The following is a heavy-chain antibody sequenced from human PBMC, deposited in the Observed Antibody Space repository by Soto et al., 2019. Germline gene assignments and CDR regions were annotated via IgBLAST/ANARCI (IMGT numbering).Heavy chain of an antibody. CDR3: TRVLSHYDILTGYYRD. Sequence: GGSLRLSCPASGFTFGDYAMSWVRQAPGKGLEWVGFIRSKAYGGTTEYAASVKGRFTISRDDSKSIAYLQMNSLKTEDTAVYYCTRVLSHYDILTGYYRDWGQGTLVTVSS. CDR2: IRSKAYGGTT. D-gene: IGHD3-9*01. V-gene: IGHV3-49*04. J-gene: IGHJ1*01. CDR1: GFTFGDYA.